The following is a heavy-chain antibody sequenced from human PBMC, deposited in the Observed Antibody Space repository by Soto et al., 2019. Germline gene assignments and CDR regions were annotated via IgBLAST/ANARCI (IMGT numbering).Heavy chain of an antibody. J-gene: IGHJ6*03. D-gene: IGHD3-3*01. CDR3: ARNVWSGYYTDYYYMDV. Sequence: QVQLQESGPGLVKPSGTLSLTCAVSSGSISSSNWWSWVRQPPGKGLEWIGEIYHSGSTNYNPSLKSRVTISVDKSKNQFSLKLSSVTAADTAVYYCARNVWSGYYTDYYYMDVWGKGTTVTVSS. CDR1: SGSISSSNW. CDR2: IYHSGST. V-gene: IGHV4-4*02.